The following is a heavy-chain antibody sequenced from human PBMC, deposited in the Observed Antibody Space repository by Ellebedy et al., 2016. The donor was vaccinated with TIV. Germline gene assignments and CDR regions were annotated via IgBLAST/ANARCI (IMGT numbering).Heavy chain of an antibody. J-gene: IGHJ4*02. V-gene: IGHV3-21*01. CDR2: ISSSSYI. CDR3: AREGTMIALEVFYFDY. CDR1: GFTFSSYS. Sequence: PGGSLRLSCAASGFTFSSYSMNWVPQAPGKGLEWGSSISSSSYIYYADSVKGRFTISRDNAKNSLYLQMNSLRAEDTAVYYCAREGTMIALEVFYFDYWGQGTLVTVSS. D-gene: IGHD3-22*01.